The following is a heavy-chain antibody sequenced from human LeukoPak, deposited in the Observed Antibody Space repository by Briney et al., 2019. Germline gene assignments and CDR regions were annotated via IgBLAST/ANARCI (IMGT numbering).Heavy chain of an antibody. V-gene: IGHV1-18*01. CDR2: IGAYNGNT. CDR3: ARDQFDGYYYDSSGYYYFDY. D-gene: IGHD3-22*01. Sequence: ASVKVSCKASGYTFTSYGISWVRQAPGQGLEWMGWIGAYNGNTNYAQKLQGRVTMTTDTSTSTAYMELRSLRSDDTAVYYCARDQFDGYYYDSSGYYYFDYWGQGTLVTVSS. J-gene: IGHJ4*02. CDR1: GYTFTSYG.